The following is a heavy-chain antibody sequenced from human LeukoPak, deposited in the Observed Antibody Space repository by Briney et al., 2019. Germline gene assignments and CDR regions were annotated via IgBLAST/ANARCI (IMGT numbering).Heavy chain of an antibody. J-gene: IGHJ4*02. V-gene: IGHV3-30*18. Sequence: GGSLRLSWAASGXTFSSYGVHWVRQAPGKGLEGVAVISYDGSNKYYADSVKGRFTISRDNSKNTLYLQMNSLRAEDTAVYYCAKGEHYDSSGYFPDYWGQGTLVTVSS. CDR2: ISYDGSNK. D-gene: IGHD3-22*01. CDR1: GXTFSSYG. CDR3: AKGEHYDSSGYFPDY.